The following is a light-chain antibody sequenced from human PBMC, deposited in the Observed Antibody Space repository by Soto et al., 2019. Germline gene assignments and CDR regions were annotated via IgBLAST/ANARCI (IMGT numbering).Light chain of an antibody. Sequence: EIVLTQSPGTLYLSPGEIATLSCRASQSVSSSYLGWYQQKPGQAPRLLIYGASTRATGIPDRFSGSGSGTDFTLTISRLDPEDFAVYYCQQYGGSSLYTFGQGTKLEIK. CDR2: GAS. CDR3: QQYGGSSLYT. CDR1: QSVSSSY. J-gene: IGKJ2*01. V-gene: IGKV3-20*01.